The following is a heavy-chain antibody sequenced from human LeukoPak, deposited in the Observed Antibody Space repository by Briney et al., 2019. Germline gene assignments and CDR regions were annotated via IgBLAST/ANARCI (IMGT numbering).Heavy chain of an antibody. CDR3: ARDLNILIGTPGDWFDP. CDR2: IYTSGNT. J-gene: IGHJ5*02. V-gene: IGHV4-4*07. CDR1: GGSISSYY. Sequence: KPSETLSLTCTVSGGSISSYYWSWIRQPAGRGLEWIGRIYTSGNTNYNPSLKSRVTMSVDTSKNQFSLKLSSVTAADTAVYYCARDLNILIGTPGDWFDPWGQGTLVTVSS. D-gene: IGHD1-7*01.